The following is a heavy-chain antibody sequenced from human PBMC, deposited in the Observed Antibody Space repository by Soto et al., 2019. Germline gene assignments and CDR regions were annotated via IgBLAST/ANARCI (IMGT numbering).Heavy chain of an antibody. V-gene: IGHV3-15*07. Sequence: EVQLVESGGGLVRPGGSLRLSCAASGFTFNNAWMNWVRQAPGKGLEWVGRIKSKTDGGTTDYAAPVKGRFTISRDDAKNTLYLQMNSLKTEDSAVYYCTTLPCRCSGYGMDVWGQGTTVTVSS. CDR2: IKSKTDGGTT. D-gene: IGHD2-15*01. J-gene: IGHJ6*02. CDR1: GFTFNNAW. CDR3: TTLPCRCSGYGMDV.